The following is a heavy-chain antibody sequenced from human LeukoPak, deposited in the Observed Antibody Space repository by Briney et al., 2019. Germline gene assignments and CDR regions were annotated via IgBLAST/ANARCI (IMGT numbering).Heavy chain of an antibody. CDR3: AGRRVLDASFDY. Sequence: GGSLRLSCAASGFTVSNNYMSWVRQAPGKGLEWVSVIYSGDNTYYVESVKSRFTISRDNSKNTLFLQMNRLRAEDTAVYYCAGRRVLDASFDYWGQGTLVTVSS. J-gene: IGHJ4*02. CDR1: GFTVSNNY. CDR2: IYSGDNT. D-gene: IGHD3-16*01. V-gene: IGHV3-66*02.